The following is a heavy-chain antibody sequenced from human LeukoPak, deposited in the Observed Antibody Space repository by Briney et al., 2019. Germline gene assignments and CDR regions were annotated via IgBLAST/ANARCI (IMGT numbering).Heavy chain of an antibody. CDR3: VYDSWFLGPRYYFDY. V-gene: IGHV3-23*01. CDR1: GFTFSSYA. J-gene: IGHJ4*02. CDR2: ISGSGGST. Sequence: PGGSLRLSCAASGFTFSSYAMSWVRQAPGKGLEWVSAISGSGGSTYYADSVKGRFTISRDNSKNTLYLQMNSLRAEDTAVYYCVYDSWFLGPRYYFDYWGQGTLVTVSS. D-gene: IGHD3-10*01.